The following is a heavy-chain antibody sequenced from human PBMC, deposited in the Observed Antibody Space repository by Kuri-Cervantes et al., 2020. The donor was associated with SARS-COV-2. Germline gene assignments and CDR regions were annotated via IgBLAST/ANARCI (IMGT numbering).Heavy chain of an antibody. CDR3: ASTVRSTTRWYYMDV. CDR2: ISWDGGRT. D-gene: IGHD2-15*01. J-gene: IGHJ6*03. CDR1: GFTFDDYT. V-gene: IGHV3-43*01. Sequence: GGSLRLSCAASGFTFDDYTMHWVRQAPGKGLEWVSLISWDGGRTYYADSVKGRFTISRDNSKNSLYLQMNSLRTEDTALYYCASTVRSTTRWYYMDVWGKGTTVTVSS.